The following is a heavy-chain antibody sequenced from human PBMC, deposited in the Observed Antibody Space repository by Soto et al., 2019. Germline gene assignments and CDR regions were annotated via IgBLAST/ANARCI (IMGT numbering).Heavy chain of an antibody. CDR1: GCNCSDYY. CDR2: ISSSGSTI. D-gene: IGHD5-12*01. CDR3: ARVYDDFYYYYYYMDV. V-gene: IGHV3-11*01. Sequence: WVSLRLSWASAGCNCSDYYGSLIRKDTGKGLEWVSYISSSGSTIYYADSVKGRFTISRDNAKNSLYLQMNSLRAEDTAVYYCARVYDDFYYYYYYMDVWVNGTTVTVS. J-gene: IGHJ6*03.